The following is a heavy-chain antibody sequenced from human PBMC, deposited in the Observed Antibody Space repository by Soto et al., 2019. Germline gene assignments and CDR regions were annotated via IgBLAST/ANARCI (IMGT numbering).Heavy chain of an antibody. CDR3: AHSRGAYYFDY. CDR2: IYWDGDK. D-gene: IGHD3-10*01. Sequence: QITLKESGPTLVKPTQTLTLTCTFSGFSLSTNGVGVGWIRQPPGKALEWLALIYWDGDKRYSPSLKSRLTITKDTSKNQAVLTMTNMDPVDTATYYCAHSRGAYYFDYWGQGTLVTVSS. V-gene: IGHV2-5*02. CDR1: GFSLSTNGVG. J-gene: IGHJ4*02.